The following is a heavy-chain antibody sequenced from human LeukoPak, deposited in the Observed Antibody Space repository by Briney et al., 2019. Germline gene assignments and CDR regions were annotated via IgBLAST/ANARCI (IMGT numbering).Heavy chain of an antibody. D-gene: IGHD1-7*01. CDR3: ARHTPRPGTTGWFDP. Sequence: KPSETLSLTCTVSGGSISSSSYYWGWIRQPPGKGLEWIGSIYYSGSTYYNPSLKSRVTISVDTSKNQFSLKLSSVTAADTAVYYCARHTPRPGTTGWFDPWGQGTLVTVSS. V-gene: IGHV4-39*01. J-gene: IGHJ5*02. CDR2: IYYSGST. CDR1: GGSISSSSYY.